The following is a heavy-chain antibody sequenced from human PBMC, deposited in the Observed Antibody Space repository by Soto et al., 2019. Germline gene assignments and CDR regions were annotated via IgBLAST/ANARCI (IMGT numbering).Heavy chain of an antibody. J-gene: IGHJ5*02. CDR2: IYFIGST. V-gene: IGHV4-39*07. Sequence: SETLSLTCTVSGGSISSSSYYWGWIRQPPGKGLELIGFIYFIGSTYYNPSLKSRVTISVYTSKNQFSLKLSSVTAADTAVYYCARGFGYCSGGSCLRFDPWGQGTLVTVSS. D-gene: IGHD2-15*01. CDR1: GGSISSSSYY. CDR3: ARGFGYCSGGSCLRFDP.